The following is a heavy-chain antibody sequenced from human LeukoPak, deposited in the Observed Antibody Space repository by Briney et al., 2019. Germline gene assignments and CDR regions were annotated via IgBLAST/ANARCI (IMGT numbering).Heavy chain of an antibody. CDR3: ARVDYDLDY. CDR2: ISYDGSNK. D-gene: IGHD4-17*01. V-gene: IGHV3-30-3*01. Sequence: GRSLRLSCAASGFTFSSYAMHWVRQAPGKGLEWVAVISYDGSNKYYADSVKGRFTISRDNSKNTLYLQMNSLRAEDTAVYYCARVDYDLDYWGQGTLVTVSS. CDR1: GFTFSSYA. J-gene: IGHJ4*02.